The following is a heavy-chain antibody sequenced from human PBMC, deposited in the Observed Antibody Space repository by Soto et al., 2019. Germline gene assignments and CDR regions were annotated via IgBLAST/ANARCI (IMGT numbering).Heavy chain of an antibody. J-gene: IGHJ2*01. CDR2: ISGSGVNA. CDR3: ARKPHWQYWYFDL. D-gene: IGHD1-1*01. V-gene: IGHV3-20*01. CDR1: GFAFQNHG. Sequence: EVQLVESGGGVIRPGGSLRLSCAASGFAFQNHGMAWVRQVPGKGLEWVAGISGSGVNAGYADSVKGRFTISRDNGDNSLYLEINNLGVEDTALYHCARKPHWQYWYFDLWGRGTLVTVSS.